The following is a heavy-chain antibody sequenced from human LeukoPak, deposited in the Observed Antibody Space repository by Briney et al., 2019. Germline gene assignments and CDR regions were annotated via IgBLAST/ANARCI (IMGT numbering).Heavy chain of an antibody. D-gene: IGHD1-1*01. V-gene: IGHV3-30*04. CDR1: GFTFSSYA. CDR2: ISYDGSNK. CDR3: ARGLYNWNDGYYFDY. J-gene: IGHJ4*02. Sequence: GGSLRLSCAASGFTFSSYAMHWVRQAPGKGLEWVAVISYDGSNKYYADSAKGRFTISRDNSKNTLYLQMNSLRAEDTAVYYCARGLYNWNDGYYFDYWGQGTLVTVSS.